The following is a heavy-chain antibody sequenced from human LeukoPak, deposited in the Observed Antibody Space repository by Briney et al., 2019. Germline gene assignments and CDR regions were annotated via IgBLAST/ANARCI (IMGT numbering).Heavy chain of an antibody. CDR2: IWYDGSNK. Sequence: PPGRSLRLSCAASGFTFSSYGMHWVRQAPGKWLEWVAVIWYDGSNKYYADSVTGRFTISRDNSKNTLYLQMNSLRAEDTAVYYCAKGLANYYYYYYMDVWGKGTTVTVSS. CDR1: GFTFSSYG. J-gene: IGHJ6*03. V-gene: IGHV3-33*06. CDR3: AKGLANYYYYYYMDV.